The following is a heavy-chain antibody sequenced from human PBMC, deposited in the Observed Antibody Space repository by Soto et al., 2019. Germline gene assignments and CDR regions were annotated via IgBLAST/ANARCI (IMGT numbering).Heavy chain of an antibody. V-gene: IGHV1-2*04. CDR3: ARDQAGDYFDY. J-gene: IGHJ4*02. CDR2: ISPNGGGT. CDR1: GYTFTGYY. Sequence: GASVKVSCKASGYTFTGYYLHWVRQAPGQGPEWMGWISPNGGGTKYAQKFQGCVTMTRDTSISTAYMELSRLTSDDTAVYYCARDQAGDYFDYWGQGTLVTVSS. D-gene: IGHD4-17*01.